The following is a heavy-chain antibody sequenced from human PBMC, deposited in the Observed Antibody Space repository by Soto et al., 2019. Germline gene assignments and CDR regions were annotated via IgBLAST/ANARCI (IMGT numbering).Heavy chain of an antibody. J-gene: IGHJ4*02. D-gene: IGHD5-12*01. CDR3: LRGEASGYECPSRKALDY. V-gene: IGHV1-69*02. CDR2: IIPVVDFA. CDR1: AGHFNSYT. Sequence: QVQLVQSGAEVKRPGSSVKVSCKASAGHFNSYTISWVRQAPGQGPEWMGRIIPVVDFATNLQKFQGRILLTAEKSARTPDMELRSLRSEYTAVYYCLRGEASGYECPSRKALDYWGQGTLVTVSS.